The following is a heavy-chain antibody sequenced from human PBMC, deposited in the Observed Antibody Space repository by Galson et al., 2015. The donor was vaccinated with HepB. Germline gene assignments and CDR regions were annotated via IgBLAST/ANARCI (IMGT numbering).Heavy chain of an antibody. V-gene: IGHV3-11*01. CDR1: GFTFSDYY. Sequence: LRLSCAASGFTFSDYYMSWIRQAPGKGLEWVSYISSSGSTIYYADSVKGRFTISRDNAKNSLYLQMNSLRAEDTAVYYCARDRHQGYYYYMDVWGKGTTVTVSS. CDR3: ARDRHQGYYYYMDV. CDR2: ISSSGSTI. J-gene: IGHJ6*03.